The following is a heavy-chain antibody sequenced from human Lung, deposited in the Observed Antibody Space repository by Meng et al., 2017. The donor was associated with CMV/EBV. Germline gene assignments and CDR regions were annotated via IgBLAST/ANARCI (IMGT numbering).Heavy chain of an antibody. D-gene: IGHD3-3*01. Sequence: ESXKISXAASGFTFSSYAMSWVRQAPGKGLEWVSAISGSGGSTYYADSVKGRFAISRDNSKNTLYLQMNSLRAEDTAVYYCEKCGFSPLRSEVYAYNYGMDLWGQGTXVTVSS. J-gene: IGHJ6*02. V-gene: IGHV3-23*01. CDR2: ISGSGGST. CDR1: GFTFSSYA. CDR3: EKCGFSPLRSEVYAYNYGMDL.